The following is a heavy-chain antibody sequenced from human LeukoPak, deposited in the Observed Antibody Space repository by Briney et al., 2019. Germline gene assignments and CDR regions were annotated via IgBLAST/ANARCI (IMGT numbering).Heavy chain of an antibody. CDR1: GFTFNSYV. V-gene: IGHV3-23*01. Sequence: PGGSLRLSCAASGFTFNSYVISWVRQAPGKRLEWVSTISGSGGSTHYADSVRGRFTISRDNSKNTVYLQMSSLRAEDTAMYYCAEGGSGSYLYYFDYWGQGTLVTVSP. J-gene: IGHJ4*02. D-gene: IGHD3-10*01. CDR2: ISGSGGST. CDR3: AEGGSGSYLYYFDY.